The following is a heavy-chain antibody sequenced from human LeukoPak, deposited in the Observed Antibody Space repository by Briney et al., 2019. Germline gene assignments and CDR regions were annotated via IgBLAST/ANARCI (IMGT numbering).Heavy chain of an antibody. CDR3: AKGVWAPRFES. D-gene: IGHD7-27*01. V-gene: IGHV4-34*01. Sequence: PSETLSLTCAVYGASFSYDYWSWIRQAPGKGLEWIGEINHSGSITYNPSLKSRVTISAEKSKSQFSLRLTSVTAADTAVYYCAKGVWAPRFESWGQGTLVTVSS. J-gene: IGHJ5*01. CDR1: GASFSYDY. CDR2: INHSGSI.